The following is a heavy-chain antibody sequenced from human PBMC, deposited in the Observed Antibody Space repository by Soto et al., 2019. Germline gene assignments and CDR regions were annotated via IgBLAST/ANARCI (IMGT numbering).Heavy chain of an antibody. CDR3: ARLGYCSSTSCYSVYYYYGMDV. CDR1: GGTFSSYA. V-gene: IGHV1-69*13. D-gene: IGHD2-2*01. J-gene: IGHJ6*02. CDR2: IIPIFGTA. Sequence: SVKVSGKASGGTFSSYAISWVRQAPGQGLEWMGGIIPIFGTANYAQKFQGRVTITADESTGTAYMELSSLRSEDTAVYYCARLGYCSSTSCYSVYYYYGMDVWGQGTTVTVSS.